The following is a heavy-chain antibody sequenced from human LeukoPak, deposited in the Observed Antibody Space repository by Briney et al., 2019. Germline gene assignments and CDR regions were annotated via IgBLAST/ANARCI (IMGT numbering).Heavy chain of an antibody. CDR3: ARRIAAAGTGPFDY. CDR1: GFTFSNAW. J-gene: IGHJ4*02. D-gene: IGHD6-13*01. Sequence: GGSLRPSCVASGFTFSNAWMSWVRQAPIKGLEWVGRIKRKIDGETTDYAAPAKGRFTISRDDSKSALYLQMNSLKTEDTAVYYCARRIAAAGTGPFDYWGQGTLVTVSS. V-gene: IGHV3-15*01. CDR2: IKRKIDGETT.